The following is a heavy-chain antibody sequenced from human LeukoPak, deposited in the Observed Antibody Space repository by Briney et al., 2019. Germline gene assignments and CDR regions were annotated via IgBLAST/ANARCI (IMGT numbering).Heavy chain of an antibody. CDR1: GFTFTSYL. V-gene: IGHV3-7*05. J-gene: IGHJ4*02. Sequence: GGSLRLSCAASGFTFTSYLMSWVRQAPGKGLEWVAHIKQDGSEKYYVDSLKGRFTISRDNAKNSLYLQMNSLRADDTAMYYCARDIGDYWGQGTLVTVSS. CDR3: ARDIGDY. CDR2: IKQDGSEK. D-gene: IGHD2-15*01.